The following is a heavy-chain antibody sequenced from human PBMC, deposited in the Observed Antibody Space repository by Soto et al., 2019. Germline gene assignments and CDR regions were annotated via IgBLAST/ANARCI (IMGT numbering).Heavy chain of an antibody. CDR1: GFTFTSYA. CDR3: VRDKNVAAAGYEDWFDP. Sequence: QVQLVESGGGVVQPGTSLSLSCAASGFTFTSYAMHWLRQSPDKGLEWVAAISYHGSNRYYADSVRGRFTISRDNSKNILYLQMNSLRTEDTALYYCVRDKNVAAAGYEDWFDPWAREPWSPSPQ. J-gene: IGHJ5*02. D-gene: IGHD6-13*01. V-gene: IGHV3-30-3*01. CDR2: ISYHGSNR.